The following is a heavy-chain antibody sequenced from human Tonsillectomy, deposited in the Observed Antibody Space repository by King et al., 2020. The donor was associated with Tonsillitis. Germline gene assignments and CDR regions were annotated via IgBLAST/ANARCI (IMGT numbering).Heavy chain of an antibody. CDR3: ASRLAQQWVFDF. J-gene: IGHJ4*02. D-gene: IGHD1-26*01. V-gene: IGHV3-7*03. CDR1: GFTFSSYG. CDR2: IRQDGSEK. Sequence: VQLVESGGGVVQPGRSLRLSCAASGFTFSSYGMHWVRQAPGKGLEWVASIRQDGSEKYYVDSVKGRFTISRDNAKSSLYLQMSSLRAEDTAVYYCASRLAQQWVFDFWGQGTLVTVSS.